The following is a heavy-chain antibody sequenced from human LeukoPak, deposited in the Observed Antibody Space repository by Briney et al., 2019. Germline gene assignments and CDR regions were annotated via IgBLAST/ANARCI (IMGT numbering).Heavy chain of an antibody. Sequence: ASVTVSFTASGYTFTIYGISWVRQAPGQGLEWMGWISAYNGNTNYAQKLQGRVTMTTDRSTSTAYMELRSLRSDDTAVYYCARVFSDEPGYSSGCADYWGQGTLVTVSS. D-gene: IGHD6-19*01. CDR3: ARVFSDEPGYSSGCADY. CDR1: GYTFTIYG. V-gene: IGHV1-18*01. CDR2: ISAYNGNT. J-gene: IGHJ4*02.